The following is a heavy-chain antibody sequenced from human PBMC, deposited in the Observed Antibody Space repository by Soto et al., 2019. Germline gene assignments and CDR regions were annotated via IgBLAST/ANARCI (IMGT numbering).Heavy chain of an antibody. D-gene: IGHD2-8*01. Sequence: GGSLRLSCAASGFTFSDYYMSWIRQAPGKGLEWVSYISSSSSYTNYADSVKGRFTISRDNAKSSLYLQMNSLRAEDTAVYYCARTPDCTNGVCSAGFDYWGQGTLVTVSS. J-gene: IGHJ4*02. V-gene: IGHV3-11*06. CDR2: ISSSSSYT. CDR3: ARTPDCTNGVCSAGFDY. CDR1: GFTFSDYY.